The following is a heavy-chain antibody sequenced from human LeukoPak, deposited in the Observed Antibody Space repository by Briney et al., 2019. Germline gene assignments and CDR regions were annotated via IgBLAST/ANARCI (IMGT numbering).Heavy chain of an antibody. D-gene: IGHD3-9*01. CDR1: GYSFTSYW. CDR2: IYPGDSDT. CDR3: ARPPYDISTGGAFDI. Sequence: GESLKISCKGSGYSFTSYWIGWVRQMPGKGLEWMGIIYPGDSDTRYSPSFQGQVTISADKSISTAYLQWSSLKASDTAMYYCARPPYDISTGGAFDIWGQGTMVTVSS. J-gene: IGHJ3*02. V-gene: IGHV5-51*01.